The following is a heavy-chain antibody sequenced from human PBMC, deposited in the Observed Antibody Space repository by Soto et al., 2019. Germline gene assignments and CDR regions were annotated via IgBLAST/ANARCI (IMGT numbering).Heavy chain of an antibody. Sequence: GGSLRLSCAASGFTFSSYEMNWVRQAPGKGLEWVSYISSSGSTIYYADSVKGRFTISRDNAKNSLYLQMNSLRAEDTAVYYCATLPTSGSSSSRTDLWGRGTLVTVSS. D-gene: IGHD6-6*01. CDR1: GFTFSSYE. CDR2: ISSSGSTI. J-gene: IGHJ2*01. V-gene: IGHV3-48*03. CDR3: ATLPTSGSSSSRTDL.